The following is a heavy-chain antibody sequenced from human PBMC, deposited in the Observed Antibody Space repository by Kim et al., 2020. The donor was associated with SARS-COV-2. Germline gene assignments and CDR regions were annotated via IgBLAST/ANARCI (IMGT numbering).Heavy chain of an antibody. Sequence: ASVKVSCKASGYTFTSYYMHWVRQAPGQGLEWMGIINPSGGSTSYAQKFQGRVTMTRDTSTSTVYMELSSLRSEDTAVYYCARDPTVTTTGVLYYYYGIDYCGQGTTVTVSS. CDR1: GYTFTSYY. V-gene: IGHV1-46*01. D-gene: IGHD4-4*01. J-gene: IGHJ6*02. CDR3: ARDPTVTTTGVLYYYYGIDY. CDR2: INPSGGST.